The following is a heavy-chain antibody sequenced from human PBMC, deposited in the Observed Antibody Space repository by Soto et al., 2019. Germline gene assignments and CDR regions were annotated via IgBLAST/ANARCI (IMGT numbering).Heavy chain of an antibody. CDR3: VRDLAHITGTSNWFDP. V-gene: IGHV4-61*01. D-gene: IGHD1-7*01. Sequence: SETMSLTCTVSGGSVSNGMYYWSWIRQPPGKGLEWIGNVYFTGTTIYNPSLKSRVTMSVDTSRNQFSLKLRSVTAADTAVYYCVRDLAHITGTSNWFDPWGQGTLVTVSP. CDR1: GGSVSNGMYY. CDR2: VYFTGTT. J-gene: IGHJ5*02.